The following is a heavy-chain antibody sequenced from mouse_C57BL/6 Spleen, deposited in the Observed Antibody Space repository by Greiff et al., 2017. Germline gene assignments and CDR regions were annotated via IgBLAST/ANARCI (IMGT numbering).Heavy chain of an antibody. V-gene: IGHV1-26*01. CDR2: INPNNGGT. D-gene: IGHD3-2*02. CDR3: ASGAAQAYFDY. Sequence: VQLQQSGPELVKPGASVKISCKASGYTFTDYYMNWVKQSHGKSLEWIGDINPNNGGTSYNQKFKGKATLTVDKSSSTAYMELRSLTSEDSAVYYCASGAAQAYFDYWGQGTTLTVSS. J-gene: IGHJ2*01. CDR1: GYTFTDYY.